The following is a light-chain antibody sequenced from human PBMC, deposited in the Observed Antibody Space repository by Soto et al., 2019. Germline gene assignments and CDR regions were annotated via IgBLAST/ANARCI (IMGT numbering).Light chain of an antibody. CDR3: CSYAGSSTYVV. CDR1: SSDVGSYKL. J-gene: IGLJ2*01. CDR2: EVS. V-gene: IGLV2-23*02. Sequence: QSALTQPASVSGSPGQSITISCTGTSSDVGSYKLVSWYQQHPGKAPKLMIYEVSKRPSGVSNRFSGSKSGNTASLTNSGLQAEDEADYYCCSYAGSSTYVVFGGGT.